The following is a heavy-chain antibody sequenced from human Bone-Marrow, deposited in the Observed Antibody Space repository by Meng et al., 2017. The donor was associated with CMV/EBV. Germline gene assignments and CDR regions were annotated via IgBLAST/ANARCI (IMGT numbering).Heavy chain of an antibody. CDR1: GYTFTSYY. V-gene: IGHV1-46*01. J-gene: IGHJ6*02. D-gene: IGHD6-13*01. Sequence: ASVKVSCKASGYTFTSYYMHWVRQAPGQGLEWMGIINPSGGSTSYAQKFQGRVTMTRDTSTSTVYMELSSLRSEDTAVYYCARDVRSSSWTHRYYYYGMDVWGQGTTVPVSS. CDR2: INPSGGST. CDR3: ARDVRSSSWTHRYYYYGMDV.